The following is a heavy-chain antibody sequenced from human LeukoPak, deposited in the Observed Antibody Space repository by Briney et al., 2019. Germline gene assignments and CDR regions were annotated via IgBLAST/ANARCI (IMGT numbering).Heavy chain of an antibody. D-gene: IGHD3-10*01. CDR2: IYYSGST. V-gene: IGHV4-59*01. Sequence: SETLSLTCTVSGGSISSYYWSWIRQPPGKGLEWIGYIYYSGSTNYNPSLKSRVTISVDTSKNQFSLKLSSVTAADPAVYYCARDTSLRRGVDWGQGTLVTVSS. CDR1: GGSISSYY. CDR3: ARDTSLRRGVD. J-gene: IGHJ4*02.